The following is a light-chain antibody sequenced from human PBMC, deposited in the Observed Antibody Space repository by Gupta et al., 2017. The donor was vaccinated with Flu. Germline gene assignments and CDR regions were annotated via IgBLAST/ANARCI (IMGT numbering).Light chain of an antibody. CDR3: QQLKT. V-gene: IGKV1-9*01. CDR2: GAS. J-gene: IGKJ1*01. CDR1: QGISSY. Sequence: SAAVGARVTITCRGSQGISSYLAWYQQRPGRAPNLLIYGASALHSGVPSRFSGSVSGTEFTLTISSLQPEDFATYYCQQLKTFGQGTKVEMK.